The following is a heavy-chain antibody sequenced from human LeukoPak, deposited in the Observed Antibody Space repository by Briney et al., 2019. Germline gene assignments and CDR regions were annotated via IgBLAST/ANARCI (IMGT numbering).Heavy chain of an antibody. CDR2: IWYDGSNK. D-gene: IGHD2-2*02. CDR3: ARDGCSSTSCNTFDY. Sequence: PAGTLGLSCAASGFTFSSYGMHWVRQAPGKGLEWVAVIWYDGSNKYYADSVKGRFTISRDNSKNTLYLQMNSLRAEDTAVYYCARDGCSSTSCNTFDYWGQGTLVTVSS. V-gene: IGHV3-33*01. CDR1: GFTFSSYG. J-gene: IGHJ4*02.